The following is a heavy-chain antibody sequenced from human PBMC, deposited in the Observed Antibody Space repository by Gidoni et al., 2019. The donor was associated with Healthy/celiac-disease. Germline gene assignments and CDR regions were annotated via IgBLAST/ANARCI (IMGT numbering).Heavy chain of an antibody. D-gene: IGHD6-13*01. CDR1: GGSISSYY. Sequence: QVQLQESGPGLVTPSETLSLTCSVSGGSISSYYWSWIRQPPGKGLEWIGYIYYSGSTNYNPALKSRVTISVDTSKNQFSLKLSSVTAADTAVYYCARCPPGQQLGLYYYYYMDVWGKGTTVTVSS. CDR3: ARCPPGQQLGLYYYYYMDV. J-gene: IGHJ6*03. CDR2: IYYSGST. V-gene: IGHV4-59*01.